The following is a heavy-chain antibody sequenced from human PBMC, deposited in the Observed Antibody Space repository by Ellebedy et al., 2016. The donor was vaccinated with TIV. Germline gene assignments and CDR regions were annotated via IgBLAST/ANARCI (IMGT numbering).Heavy chain of an antibody. D-gene: IGHD2-2*01. CDR3: ATESSTSNYGMDV. V-gene: IGHV3-7*03. J-gene: IGHJ6*02. CDR1: GFTFSSYW. Sequence: GESLKISCAASGFTFSSYWMSWVRQAPGKGLEWVANIKQDGSEKYYVDSVKGRFTISRDNAKNSLYLQMNSLRAEDTAVYYCATESSTSNYGMDVWGQGTTVTVSS. CDR2: IKQDGSEK.